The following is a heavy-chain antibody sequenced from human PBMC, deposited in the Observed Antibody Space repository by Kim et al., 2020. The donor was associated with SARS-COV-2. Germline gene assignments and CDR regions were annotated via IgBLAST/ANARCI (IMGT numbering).Heavy chain of an antibody. CDR2: IYYSGST. V-gene: IGHV4-59*01. Sequence: SETLSLTCTVSCGSISSYYWSWIRQPPGKGLEWIGYIYYSGSTNYNPSLKSRVTISVDTSKNQFSLKLSSVTAADTAVYYCARGYCSGTSCYKAVFGYWG. D-gene: IGHD2-2*02. J-gene: IGHJ4*01. CDR1: CGSISSYY. CDR3: ARGYCSGTSCYKAVFGY.